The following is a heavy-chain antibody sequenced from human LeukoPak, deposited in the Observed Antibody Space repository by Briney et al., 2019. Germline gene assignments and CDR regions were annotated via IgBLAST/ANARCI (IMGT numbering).Heavy chain of an antibody. J-gene: IGHJ5*02. Sequence: GESLKISCKGSGYSFTSYWIGWVRQMPGKGLEWMGIIYPGDSDTRYSPSFQGQVTVSADKSISTAYLQWSSLKASDTAMYYCARGLRLGELSLSDWFDPWGQGALVTVSS. D-gene: IGHD3-16*02. CDR2: IYPGDSDT. CDR1: GYSFTSYW. CDR3: ARGLRLGELSLSDWFDP. V-gene: IGHV5-51*01.